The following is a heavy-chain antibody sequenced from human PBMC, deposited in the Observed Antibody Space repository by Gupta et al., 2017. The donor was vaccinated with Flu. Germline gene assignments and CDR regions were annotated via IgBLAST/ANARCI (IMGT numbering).Heavy chain of an antibody. CDR3: ARDFDWAFQH. D-gene: IGHD3-9*01. CDR1: GVHLSDCH. J-gene: IGHJ1*01. Sequence: VQLVGSGGDLVQPGGSLRPPCAASGVHLSDCHMSWVRQAPGRGLEWLSYIGSGGNTDYAESVRGRFTISRDNAKNTLYLQMNNLRDEDTAVYYCARDFDWAFQHWGQGILVTVSS. V-gene: IGHV3-11*06. CDR2: IGSGGNT.